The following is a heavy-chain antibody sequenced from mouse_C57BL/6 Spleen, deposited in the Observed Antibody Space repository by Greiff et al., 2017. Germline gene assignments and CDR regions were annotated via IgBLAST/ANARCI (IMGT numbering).Heavy chain of an antibody. CDR2: IRNKANGYTT. Sequence: DVMLVESGGGLVQPGGSLSLSCAASGFTFTDYYMSWVRQPPGKALEWLGFIRNKANGYTTEYSASVKGRFTISRDNSQSILYLQMNALRAEDSATYYCARYRGYDYDRSPYYAMDYWGQGTSVTVSS. D-gene: IGHD2-4*01. CDR1: GFTFTDYY. V-gene: IGHV7-3*01. J-gene: IGHJ4*01. CDR3: ARYRGYDYDRSPYYAMDY.